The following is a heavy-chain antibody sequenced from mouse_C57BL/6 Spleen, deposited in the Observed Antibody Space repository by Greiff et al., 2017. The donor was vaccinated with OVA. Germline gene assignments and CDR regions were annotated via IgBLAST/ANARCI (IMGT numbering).Heavy chain of an antibody. J-gene: IGHJ1*03. D-gene: IGHD1-1*01. V-gene: IGHV5-6*01. CDR2: ISSGGSYT. CDR3: ASFGSSGWYFDV. Sequence: EVQVVESGGDLVKPGGSLKLSCAASGFTFSSYGMSWVRQTPDKRLEWVATISSGGSYTYYPDSVKGRFTIARDNAKNTLYLQMSSLKSEDTAMYYWASFGSSGWYFDVWGTGTTVTVSS. CDR1: GFTFSSYG.